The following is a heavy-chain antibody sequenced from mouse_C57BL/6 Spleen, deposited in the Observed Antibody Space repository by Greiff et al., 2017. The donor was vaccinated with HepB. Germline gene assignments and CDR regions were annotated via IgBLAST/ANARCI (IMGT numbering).Heavy chain of an antibody. D-gene: IGHD3-2*02. CDR3: ARRGYPSYYFDY. J-gene: IGHJ2*01. Sequence: VQLQQSGPELVKPGASVKISCKASGYSFTGYYMNWVKQSPEKSLEWIGEINPSTGGTTYNQKFKAKATLTVDKSSSTAYMQLKSLTSEDSAVYYCARRGYPSYYFDYWGQGTTLTVSS. V-gene: IGHV1-42*01. CDR2: INPSTGGT. CDR1: GYSFTGYY.